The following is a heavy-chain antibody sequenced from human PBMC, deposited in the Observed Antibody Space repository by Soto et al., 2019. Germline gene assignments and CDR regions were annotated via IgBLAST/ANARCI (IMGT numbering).Heavy chain of an antibody. CDR1: GGSISSYY. Sequence: QVQLQESGPGLVKPSETLSLTCTVSGGSISSYYWSWIRQPPGKGLEWIGYIYYSGSTNYNPSLKSRVTISVDTSKTQFSLKLSSVTAADTAVYYCAREPYYYGSGISVHFDLWGRGTLVTVSS. D-gene: IGHD3-10*01. J-gene: IGHJ2*01. CDR3: AREPYYYGSGISVHFDL. CDR2: IYYSGST. V-gene: IGHV4-59*01.